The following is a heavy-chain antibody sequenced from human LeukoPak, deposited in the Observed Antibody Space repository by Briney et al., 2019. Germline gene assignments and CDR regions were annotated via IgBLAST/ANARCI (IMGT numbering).Heavy chain of an antibody. J-gene: IGHJ4*02. V-gene: IGHV4-59*01. CDR1: GGSISSYY. CDR2: IYYSGST. Sequence: SETLSLTCTVSGGSISSYYWSWIRQPPGKGLEWIGYIYYSGSTNYNPSLKSRVTISVDTSKNQFSLKLSSVTAADAAVYYCARDSGYIDYWGQGTLVTVSS. CDR3: ARDSGYIDY.